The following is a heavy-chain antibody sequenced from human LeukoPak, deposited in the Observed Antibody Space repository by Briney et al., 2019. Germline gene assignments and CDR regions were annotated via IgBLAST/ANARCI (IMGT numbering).Heavy chain of an antibody. V-gene: IGHV3-53*01. CDR1: GFTVSSNY. CDR2: IHSDGTT. J-gene: IGHJ4*02. Sequence: PGGSLRLSCAASGFTVSSNYMSWVRQAPGKGLEWVSVIHSDGTTFYADSVKGRFTISRDNSKNTLYLRRNSLRAEDTDVYYCAREIVYTYGTSLYYFDYWGQGTLVTVSS. D-gene: IGHD5-18*01. CDR3: AREIVYTYGTSLYYFDY.